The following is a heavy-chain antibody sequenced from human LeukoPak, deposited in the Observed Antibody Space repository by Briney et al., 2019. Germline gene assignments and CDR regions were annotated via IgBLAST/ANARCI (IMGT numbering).Heavy chain of an antibody. J-gene: IGHJ6*03. CDR2: IKSKTDGGTT. CDR1: GFTFSNAW. V-gene: IGHV3-15*01. Sequence: GGSLRLSCAASGFTFSNAWMSWVRQAPGKGLEWVGRIKSKTDGGTTDYAAPVKGRFTISRDDSKNTLYLQMNSLKTEDTAVYYCTTGFRGWLNSYYYYMDVWGKGTTVTVSS. D-gene: IGHD5-24*01. CDR3: TTGFRGWLNSYYYYMDV.